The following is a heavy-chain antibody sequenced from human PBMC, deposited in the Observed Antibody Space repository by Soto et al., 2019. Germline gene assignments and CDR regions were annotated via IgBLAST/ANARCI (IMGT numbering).Heavy chain of an antibody. J-gene: IGHJ3*01. CDR2: IIPILGIA. CDR1: GGTFSSYT. V-gene: IGHV1-69*02. D-gene: IGHD6-6*01. CDR3: ARVSRAARRPIGGEDL. Sequence: QVQLVQTGAEVKKPGSSVKVSCKASGGTFSSYTISWVRQAPGQGREWMGRIIPILGIANYAQKFQGRVTITADKSTSTAYMELSSLRSEDTAVYYCARVSRAARRPIGGEDLWGQGTMVTVSS.